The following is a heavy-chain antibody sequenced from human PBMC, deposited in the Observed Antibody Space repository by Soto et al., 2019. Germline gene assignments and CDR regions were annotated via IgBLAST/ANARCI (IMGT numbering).Heavy chain of an antibody. J-gene: IGHJ3*02. V-gene: IGHV4-4*07. CDR1: GGSISTYD. Sequence: SETLSLTCTGSGGSISTYDCNWIRQSAWRGLEWIGRVYISGSTNYHPSLKSRVAMSVDTSNNQFSLKVTSVNAADTAVYYCARGGRDAFDIWGQWTMVTVSS. CDR2: VYISGST. CDR3: ARGGRDAFDI.